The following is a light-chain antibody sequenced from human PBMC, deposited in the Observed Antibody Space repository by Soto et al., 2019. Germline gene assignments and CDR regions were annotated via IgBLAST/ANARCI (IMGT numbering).Light chain of an antibody. CDR2: GAS. CDR3: KQSNDRLWT. J-gene: IGKJ1*01. V-gene: IGKV3-15*01. Sequence: TQSPATLSASPGDIVTLSCSASQSVTYNLAWYQQRPGQAPSLLVYGASTRATGIPPRFSGRGSGTEFTLTIPSLQSDDLAVYFCKQSNDRLWTFGQGTRVQI. CDR1: QSVTYN.